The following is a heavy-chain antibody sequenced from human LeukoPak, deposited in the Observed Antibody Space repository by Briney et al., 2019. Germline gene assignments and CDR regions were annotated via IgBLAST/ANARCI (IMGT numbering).Heavy chain of an antibody. D-gene: IGHD3-10*01. J-gene: IGHJ4*02. V-gene: IGHV3-30*18. CDR3: AKDASCPFDY. Sequence: GGSLRLSCAASGFTFSSYGMHWVRQAPGKGLEWVAVISYDGSNKYYADSVKGRFTISRDNSKNTLYLQMNSLRAEDTAVYYCAKDASCPFDYWGQGTLVTVSS. CDR1: GFTFSSYG. CDR2: ISYDGSNK.